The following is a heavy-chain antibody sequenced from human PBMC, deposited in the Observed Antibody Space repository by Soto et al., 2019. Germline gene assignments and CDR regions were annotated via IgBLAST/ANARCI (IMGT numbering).Heavy chain of an antibody. CDR3: ARVRVAVAGPGDVHWYFDL. D-gene: IGHD6-19*01. CDR1: GFTFSSYD. CDR2: IGTAGDT. V-gene: IGHV3-13*01. Sequence: GGSLRLSCAASGFTFSSYDMHWVRQATGKGLEWVSAIGTAGDTYYPGSVKGRFTISRENAKNALYLQMNSLRAGDTAVYYCARVRVAVAGPGDVHWYFDLWGRGTLVTVSS. J-gene: IGHJ2*01.